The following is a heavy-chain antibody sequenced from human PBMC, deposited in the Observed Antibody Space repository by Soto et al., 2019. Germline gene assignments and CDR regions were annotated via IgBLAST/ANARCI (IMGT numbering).Heavy chain of an antibody. D-gene: IGHD7-27*01. Sequence: PGGSLRLSCAASGFTFSSYGMHWVRQAPGKGLEWVAVISYDGSNKYYADSVKGRFTISRDNSKNTLYPQMNSLRAEDTAVYYCAKAWGSYGMDVWGQGTTVTVSS. CDR3: AKAWGSYGMDV. V-gene: IGHV3-30*18. CDR2: ISYDGSNK. CDR1: GFTFSSYG. J-gene: IGHJ6*02.